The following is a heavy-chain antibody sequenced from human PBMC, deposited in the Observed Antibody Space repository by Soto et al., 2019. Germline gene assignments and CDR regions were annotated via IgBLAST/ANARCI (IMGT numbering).Heavy chain of an antibody. Sequence: SVKVSCKASGGTFSSYAISWVRQAPGQGLEWMGGIIPIFGTANYAQKFQGRVTITADKSTSTAYMELSSLRSEDTAVYYCARANVLRFLEWFSPPTYYYYGMDAWGQGTTVTVSS. D-gene: IGHD3-3*01. CDR3: ARANVLRFLEWFSPPTYYYYGMDA. J-gene: IGHJ6*02. CDR2: IIPIFGTA. CDR1: GGTFSSYA. V-gene: IGHV1-69*06.